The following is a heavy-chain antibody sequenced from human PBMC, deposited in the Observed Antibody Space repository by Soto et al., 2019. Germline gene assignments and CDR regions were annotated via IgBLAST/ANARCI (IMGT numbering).Heavy chain of an antibody. CDR3: ARRSRASVGGTPVDY. CDR2: IYPGDSDT. D-gene: IGHD6-19*01. CDR1: GHSFTSYW. Sequence: DSMTIASTCSGHSFTSYWIGWVRQMPGKGLEWMGIIYPGDSDTRYSPSFQGQVTISADKSISTAYLQWSSLKASDTAMYYCARRSRASVGGTPVDYWGQGTLVTVPS. J-gene: IGHJ4*02. V-gene: IGHV5-51*01.